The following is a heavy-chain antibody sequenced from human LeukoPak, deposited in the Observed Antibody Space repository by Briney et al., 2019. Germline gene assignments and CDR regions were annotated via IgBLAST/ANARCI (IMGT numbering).Heavy chain of an antibody. CDR3: ARDCSGGSCYGAFDI. J-gene: IGHJ3*02. CDR1: GGSISSGGYY. CDR2: IYDSGST. V-gene: IGHV4-30-4*01. D-gene: IGHD2-15*01. Sequence: NPSQTLSLTCTVSGGSISSGGYYWRWIRQPPGKGLEWIGYIYDSGSTYYNPSLKSRITISVDTSENRFSLKLSSVTATDTAVYYCARDCSGGSCYGAFDIWGQGTMVTVSS.